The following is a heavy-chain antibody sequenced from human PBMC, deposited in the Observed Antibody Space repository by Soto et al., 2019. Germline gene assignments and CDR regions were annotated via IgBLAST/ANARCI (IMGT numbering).Heavy chain of an antibody. J-gene: IGHJ4*02. CDR2: ISYDGSNK. D-gene: IGHD6-19*01. CDR1: GFTFSSYG. Sequence: GGSLRLSCAASGFTFSSYGMHWVRQAPGKGLEWVAVISYDGSNKYYADSVKGRFTISRDNSKNTLYLQMNSLRAEDTAVYYCAKDLKSRIAVAGFFDYWGQGTLVTVSS. CDR3: AKDLKSRIAVAGFFDY. V-gene: IGHV3-30*18.